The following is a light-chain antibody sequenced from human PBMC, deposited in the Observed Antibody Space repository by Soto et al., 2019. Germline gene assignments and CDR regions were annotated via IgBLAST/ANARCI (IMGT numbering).Light chain of an antibody. Sequence: EIVLTQSPATLSFSPGERVALSCRASQSVSSFLAWYQQKPGQAPRLLIDDASNRATGIPARFSGSGSGTDFTLTISSLEPEDSGVYYCHQRSTWPLSFGGGTKVEIK. V-gene: IGKV3-11*01. CDR1: QSVSSF. J-gene: IGKJ4*01. CDR2: DAS. CDR3: HQRSTWPLS.